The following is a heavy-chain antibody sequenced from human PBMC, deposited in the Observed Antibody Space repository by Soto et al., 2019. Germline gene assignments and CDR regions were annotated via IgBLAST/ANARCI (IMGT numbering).Heavy chain of an antibody. J-gene: IGHJ6*02. V-gene: IGHV1-18*01. Sequence: GASVKVSCKASGYTFTSYGISWVRQAPGQGLERMGWISAYNGNTNYAQKLQGRVTMTTDTSTSTAYMELRSLRSDDTAVYYCARANPLDYDILTGYYRIYYYGMDVWGQGTTVTVSS. D-gene: IGHD3-9*01. CDR2: ISAYNGNT. CDR3: ARANPLDYDILTGYYRIYYYGMDV. CDR1: GYTFTSYG.